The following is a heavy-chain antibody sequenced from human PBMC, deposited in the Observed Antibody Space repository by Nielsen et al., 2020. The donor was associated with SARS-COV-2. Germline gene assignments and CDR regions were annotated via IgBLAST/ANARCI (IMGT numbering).Heavy chain of an antibody. Sequence: GESLKISCLASGFPFSDSYMSWIRQAPGKGLEWISYISDSSYYTNYADSVKGRFTISRDNAKNSLYLQMNSLRAEDTALYHCARGWGDYYYYYGMDVWGQGTTVTVSS. V-gene: IGHV3-11*05. D-gene: IGHD2-21*02. CDR3: ARGWGDYYYYYGMDV. J-gene: IGHJ6*02. CDR2: ISDSSYYT. CDR1: GFPFSDSY.